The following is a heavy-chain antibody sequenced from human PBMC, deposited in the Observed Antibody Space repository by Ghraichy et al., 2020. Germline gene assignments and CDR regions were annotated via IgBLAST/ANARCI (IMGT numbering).Heavy chain of an antibody. D-gene: IGHD3-22*01. Sequence: SETLSLTCTVSGGSISSYYWSWIRQPPGKGLEWIGYIYYSGSTNYNPSLKSRVTISVDTSKNQFSLKLSSVTAADTAVYYCARDGPYYYDISGYYYPPSYYYGMDVWGQGTTVTVSS. CDR3: ARDGPYYYDISGYYYPPSYYYGMDV. V-gene: IGHV4-59*01. CDR2: IYYSGST. J-gene: IGHJ6*02. CDR1: GGSISSYY.